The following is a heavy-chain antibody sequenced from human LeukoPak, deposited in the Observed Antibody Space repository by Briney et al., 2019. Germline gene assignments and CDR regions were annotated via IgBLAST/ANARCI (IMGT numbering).Heavy chain of an antibody. CDR2: IIPIFGTA. D-gene: IGHD5-12*01. CDR1: GYTFTSYG. J-gene: IGHJ4*02. CDR3: ARGFDSGYDRGFDY. V-gene: IGHV1-69*13. Sequence: SVKVSCKASGYTFTSYGISWVRQAPGQGLEWMGGIIPIFGTANYAQKFQGRVTITADESTSTAYMELSSLRSEDTAVYYCARGFDSGYDRGFDYWGQGTLVTVSS.